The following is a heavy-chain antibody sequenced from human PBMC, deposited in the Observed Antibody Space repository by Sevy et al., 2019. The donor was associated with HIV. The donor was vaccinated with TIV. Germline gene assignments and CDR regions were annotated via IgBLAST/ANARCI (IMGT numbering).Heavy chain of an antibody. CDR3: TRGSYDNNWFDP. D-gene: IGHD5-12*01. J-gene: IGHJ5*02. CDR1: GYTFTNYD. V-gene: IGHV1-8*01. CDR2: MNPNSGNT. Sequence: ASVKVSCKASGYTFTNYDINWVRQGTGQGLGWMGWMNPNSGNTGYAQKFQGRVTMTRNTSISTAYMELSSLRSEDTAVYYCTRGSYDNNWFDPWGQGTLVTVSS.